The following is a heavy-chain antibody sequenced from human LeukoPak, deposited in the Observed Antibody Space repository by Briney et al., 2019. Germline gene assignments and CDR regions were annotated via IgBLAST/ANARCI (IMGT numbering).Heavy chain of an antibody. CDR2: IYYSGRT. Sequence: KSSETLSLTCTVSGYSISGNYWTWIRQPPGKGLEGIGDIYYSGRTNYNASLKSRVTISVDTSKNQFSLQLSSVTAAATAVYYCARLGDGDNLRYFDYWGQGTLVTVSS. CDR3: ARLGDGDNLRYFDY. CDR1: GYSISGNY. V-gene: IGHV4-59*08. J-gene: IGHJ4*02. D-gene: IGHD5-24*01.